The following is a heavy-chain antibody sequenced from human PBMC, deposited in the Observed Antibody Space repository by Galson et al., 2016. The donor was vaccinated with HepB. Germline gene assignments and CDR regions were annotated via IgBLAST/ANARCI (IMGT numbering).Heavy chain of an antibody. Sequence: SLRLSCAVSGLTFNIQYMSWVRQAPGEGLEWVANIEKDGSEENYVDSVKGRFTISRDNAKNSAYLQMNNLRAEDTAIYYCVAGAGWLPDYWGQGTLVSVSS. CDR1: GLTFNIQY. CDR2: IEKDGSEE. CDR3: VAGAGWLPDY. J-gene: IGHJ4*02. D-gene: IGHD6-19*01. V-gene: IGHV3-7*01.